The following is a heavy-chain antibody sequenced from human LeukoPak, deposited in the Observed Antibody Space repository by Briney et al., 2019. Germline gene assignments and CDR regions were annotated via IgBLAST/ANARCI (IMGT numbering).Heavy chain of an antibody. D-gene: IGHD1-26*01. V-gene: IGHV1-2*02. CDR2: INPNSGGT. Sequence: GASVKVSCKASGYTFTGYYMHWVRQAPGRGLEWMGWINPNSGGTNYAQKFQGRVTMTRDTSISTAYMELSRLRSDDTAVYYCARDLSVGATTSDSWGQGTLVTVSS. CDR3: ARDLSVGATTSDS. J-gene: IGHJ4*02. CDR1: GYTFTGYY.